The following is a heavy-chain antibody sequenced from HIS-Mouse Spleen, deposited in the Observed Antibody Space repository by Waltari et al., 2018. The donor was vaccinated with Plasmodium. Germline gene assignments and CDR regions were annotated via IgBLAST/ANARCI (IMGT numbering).Heavy chain of an antibody. V-gene: IGHV3-7*01. Sequence: EVQLVESGGGLVQPGGSLRLSCAASGFTFSRYWMSLVRQAPGKGLEWVANIKQEGSEKYYVDSVKGRFTISRDNAKNSLYLQMNSLRAEDTAVYYCASSWYWYFDLWGRGTLVTVSS. CDR1: GFTFSRYW. J-gene: IGHJ2*01. D-gene: IGHD6-13*01. CDR2: IKQEGSEK. CDR3: ASSWYWYFDL.